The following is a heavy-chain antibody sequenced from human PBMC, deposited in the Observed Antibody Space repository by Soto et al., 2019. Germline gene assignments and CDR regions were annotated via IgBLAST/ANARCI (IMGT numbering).Heavy chain of an antibody. V-gene: IGHV6-1*01. Sequence: SQTLSLTCAISGDSVSSNSSSWNWIRPSPSRGLEWLGRTYYRSKWYNDYAVSVKSRITINPDTSKNQFSLKLTSVTAADTAVYYCATRGDYNYRIRAIDYWGQGTLVTVSS. CDR3: ATRGDYNYRIRAIDY. J-gene: IGHJ4*02. D-gene: IGHD4-17*01. CDR1: GDSVSSNSSS. CDR2: TYYRSKWYN.